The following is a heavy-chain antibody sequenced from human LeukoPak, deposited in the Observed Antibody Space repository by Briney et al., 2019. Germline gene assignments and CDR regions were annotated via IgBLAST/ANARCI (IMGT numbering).Heavy chain of an antibody. CDR1: GFTFSSYA. V-gene: IGHV3-21*01. D-gene: IGHD3-22*01. CDR3: ARDDSSGYYYTF. J-gene: IGHJ4*02. Sequence: GGSLRLSCAASGFTFSSYAMSWVRQAPGKGLEWVSAISGSSSYTYYADSVKGRFTISRDNAKNSLYLQMNSLRAEDTAVYYCARDDSSGYYYTFWGQGTLVTVSS. CDR2: ISGSSSYT.